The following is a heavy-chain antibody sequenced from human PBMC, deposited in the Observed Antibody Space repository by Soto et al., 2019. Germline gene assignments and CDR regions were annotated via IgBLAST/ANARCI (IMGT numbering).Heavy chain of an antibody. J-gene: IGHJ4*02. Sequence: RPETLSLTSAVSGGSFSAYYWTWIRQPPGKGLEWIGEINDIGATNYNPSLKSRVAISVDTSTNQVSLKLKSVTAADTAVYFCARGVWVVRRGYSPYFDHWGQGTQVTVSS. CDR1: GGSFSAYY. CDR2: INDIGAT. V-gene: IGHV4-34*01. CDR3: ARGVWVVRRGYSPYFDH. D-gene: IGHD5-18*01.